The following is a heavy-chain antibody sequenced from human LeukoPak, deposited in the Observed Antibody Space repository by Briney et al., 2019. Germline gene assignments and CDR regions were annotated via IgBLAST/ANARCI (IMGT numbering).Heavy chain of an antibody. D-gene: IGHD6-6*01. CDR1: GFTFDDYT. J-gene: IGHJ6*03. V-gene: IGHV3-43D*03. CDR2: ISWDGGST. CDR3: AKDSIAAYMDV. Sequence: AGSLRLSCAASGFTFDDYTIHWVRQAPGEGLELVSLISWDGGSTYYADSVTGRFTISRDNSKNSLYLQMNSLRAEDTALYYCAKDSIAAYMDVWGKGTTVTVSS.